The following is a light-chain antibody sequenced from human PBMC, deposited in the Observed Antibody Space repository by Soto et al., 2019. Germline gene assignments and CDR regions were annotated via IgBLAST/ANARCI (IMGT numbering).Light chain of an antibody. V-gene: IGKV3-20*01. CDR3: QQNGNSLFT. CDR2: GAS. Sequence: EIVLTQSPGTLSLSPGERASISCRASQTVISSYLAWYQHKPAQAPRLLIYGASSRATGIPDRCSGSGSGTDFTLTISRLEPEDFAVYYCQQNGNSLFTFGPGTKVEIK. J-gene: IGKJ3*01. CDR1: QTVISSY.